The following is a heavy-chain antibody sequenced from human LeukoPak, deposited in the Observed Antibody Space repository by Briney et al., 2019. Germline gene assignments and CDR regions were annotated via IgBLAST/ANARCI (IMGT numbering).Heavy chain of an antibody. CDR2: INPNNGAT. CDR1: GYTFTGYY. V-gene: IGHV1-2*02. CDR3: ARGMLAPYSYHGMDV. D-gene: IGHD2-8*01. J-gene: IGHJ6*02. Sequence: ASVKASCKASGYTFTGYYVHWVRQATGQGLEWMAWINPNNGATNYAQKFQGRVTLTRDTPITTAYMELSSLRSDDTAVYYCARGMLAPYSYHGMDVWGQGTTVTVTS.